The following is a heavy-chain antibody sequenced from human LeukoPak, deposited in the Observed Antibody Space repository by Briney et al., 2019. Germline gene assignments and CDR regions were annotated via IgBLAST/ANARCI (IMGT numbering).Heavy chain of an antibody. V-gene: IGHV3-53*01. Sequence: PGGSLRLSCAASGFTISSNYMSWVRQAPGKGLEWVSVIYSGGSTYYADSVKGRFTISRDNSKNTLYLQVNSLRAEDTAVYYCAREPRIGGYSYGTGYWGQGTLVTVSS. D-gene: IGHD5-18*01. J-gene: IGHJ4*02. CDR1: GFTISSNY. CDR3: AREPRIGGYSYGTGY. CDR2: IYSGGST.